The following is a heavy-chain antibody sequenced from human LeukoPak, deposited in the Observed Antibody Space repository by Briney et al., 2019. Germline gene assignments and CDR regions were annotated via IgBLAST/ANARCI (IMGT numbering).Heavy chain of an antibody. D-gene: IGHD4-17*01. V-gene: IGHV3-7*01. Sequence: GGSLRLSCAASGFTFSRHWMGWVRQASGKGLEWVASIKQDGSQYYVDSVKGRFFISRENAKNSVSLQMNSLRGEDTAVYYCARGPDFGDRLDYFDYWGQGTLVTFS. CDR3: ARGPDFGDRLDYFDY. J-gene: IGHJ4*02. CDR2: IKQDGSQ. CDR1: GFTFSRHW.